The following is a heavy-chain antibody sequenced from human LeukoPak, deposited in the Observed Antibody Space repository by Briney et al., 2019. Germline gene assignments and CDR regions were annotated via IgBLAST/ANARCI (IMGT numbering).Heavy chain of an antibody. D-gene: IGHD2-2*01. CDR3: ARDCTSATCYSGLDV. Sequence: PGGSLRLSCVASGFTFSFYSMNWVRQAPGKGLEWVSSISSRSGSKSYIYYADSVKGRFTVSRDNAKNSLYLQMNSLRAGDTAVYYCARDCTSATCYSGLDVWGQGTTVTVSS. CDR1: GFTFSFYS. CDR2: ISSRSGSKSYI. V-gene: IGHV3-21*06. J-gene: IGHJ6*02.